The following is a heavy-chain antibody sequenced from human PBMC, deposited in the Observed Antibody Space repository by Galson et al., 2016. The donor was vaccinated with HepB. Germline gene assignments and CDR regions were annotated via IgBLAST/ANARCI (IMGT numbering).Heavy chain of an antibody. J-gene: IGHJ1*01. CDR3: AVRYSSIWYFQH. CDR1: GFTFSSYC. V-gene: IGHV3-23*01. CDR2: ISDRAVNT. D-gene: IGHD6-13*01. Sequence: SLRLSCAASGFTFSSYCMTWVRQTPGKGLEWFSAISDRAVNTYYADSVKGRFTISRDNSKNTLYLQMNSLGAEDTAIYYCAVRYSSIWYFQHWGRGTLVSVSS.